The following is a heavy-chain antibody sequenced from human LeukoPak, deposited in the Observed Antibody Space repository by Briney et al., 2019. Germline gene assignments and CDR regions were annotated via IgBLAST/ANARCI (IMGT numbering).Heavy chain of an antibody. Sequence: PSETLSLTCAVYGGSFSGYYWSWTRQPPGKGLEWIGEINHSGSTNYNPSLRSRVTISVDTSKDQFSLKLSSVTAADTAVYYCARGPKLYSSSAGTDYWGQGTLVTVSS. CDR3: ARGPKLYSSSAGTDY. J-gene: IGHJ4*02. CDR2: INHSGST. D-gene: IGHD6-6*01. CDR1: GGSFSGYY. V-gene: IGHV4-34*01.